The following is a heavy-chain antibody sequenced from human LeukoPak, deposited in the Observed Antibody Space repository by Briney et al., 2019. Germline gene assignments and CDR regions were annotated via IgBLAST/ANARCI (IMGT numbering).Heavy chain of an antibody. D-gene: IGHD3-22*01. CDR1: GGSFSGYY. V-gene: IGHV4-34*01. CDR2: INHSGST. Sequence: KPSETLSLTCAVYGGSFSGYYWSWIRQPPGKGLEWIGEINHSGSTNYNPSLKSRVTISVDTSKNQFSLKLSSVTAADTAVHYCARQAFSGYHYWGQGTLVTVSS. CDR3: ARQAFSGYHY. J-gene: IGHJ4*02.